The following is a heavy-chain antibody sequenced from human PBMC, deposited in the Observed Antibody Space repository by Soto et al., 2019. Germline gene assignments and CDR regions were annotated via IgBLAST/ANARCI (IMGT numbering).Heavy chain of an antibody. J-gene: IGHJ5*02. CDR2: ISGSGGST. CDR1: GFTFNRYA. V-gene: IGHV3-23*01. CDR3: ATTAAPHYYCDAGYNWFDP. D-gene: IGHD3-22*01. Sequence: PGGSLRLSCAASGFTFNRYAMSWVRQAPGKGLEWVSTISGSGGSTYYADSVKGRFTISRDNAKNSLYLQMNSLRAEDTAVYYCATTAAPHYYCDAGYNWFDPWGQGTLVTVSS.